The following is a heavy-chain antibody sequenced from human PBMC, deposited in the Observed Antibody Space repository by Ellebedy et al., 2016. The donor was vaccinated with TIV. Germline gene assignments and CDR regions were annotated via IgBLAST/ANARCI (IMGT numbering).Heavy chain of an antibody. Sequence: AASVKVSCKTSGYNFTDSHIHWMRQAPGQGLEWMGWIYPNNGDTRYAQRFRGRVTMTRDTSITTAYMELGGLTSDDTATYFCVSVNFSSLSPFDSWGQGTLLIVSS. J-gene: IGHJ4*02. V-gene: IGHV1-2*02. D-gene: IGHD6-13*01. CDR3: VSVNFSSLSPFDS. CDR2: IYPNNGDT. CDR1: GYNFTDSH.